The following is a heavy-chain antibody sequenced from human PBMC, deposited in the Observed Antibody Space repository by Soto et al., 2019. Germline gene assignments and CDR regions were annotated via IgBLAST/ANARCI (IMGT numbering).Heavy chain of an antibody. CDR1: GFPSSTYA. D-gene: IGHD3-16*02. CDR2: ISESGHHT. J-gene: IGHJ2*01. V-gene: IGHV3-23*01. Sequence: GGSLRLSCAASGFPSSTYALNWVRQAPGKGPEWVSTISESGHHTHYADSVKGRFTISRDKSKNTLSLQMNSLRVDDTAIYYCTKSDGCGGGACYTGTYYYFDVWGRGTLVTVSS. CDR3: TKSDGCGGGACYTGTYYYFDV.